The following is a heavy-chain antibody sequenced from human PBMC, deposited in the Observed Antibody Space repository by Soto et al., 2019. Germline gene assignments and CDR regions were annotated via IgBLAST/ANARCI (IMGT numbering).Heavy chain of an antibody. D-gene: IGHD3-22*01. V-gene: IGHV1-69*01. CDR2: IIPIFGTA. J-gene: IGHJ4*02. CDR3: ARDRYYYDSSGYYSTPTIFDY. CDR1: GGTFNSYA. Sequence: SVKVSCKDSGGTFNSYAMSWVRQAHRQGLEWMGGIIPIFGTANYAQKFQGRVTITADESTSTAYMELSSLRSEDTAVYYCARDRYYYDSSGYYSTPTIFDYWGQGTLVTVSS.